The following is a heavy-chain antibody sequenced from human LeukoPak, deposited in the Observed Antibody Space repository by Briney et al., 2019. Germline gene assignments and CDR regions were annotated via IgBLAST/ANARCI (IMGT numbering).Heavy chain of an antibody. CDR1: GGSVSSGSYY. CDR3: ARADCSSTSCYRI. CDR2: IYYSGST. J-gene: IGHJ3*02. Sequence: SETLSLTCTVSGGSVSSGSYYWSWIRQAPGRGLEWIGYIYYSGSTNYNPSLKSRVTISVDTSKNQFSLKLSSVTAAETAVYYCARADCSSTSCYRIWGQGTMVTVSS. V-gene: IGHV4-61*01. D-gene: IGHD2-2*02.